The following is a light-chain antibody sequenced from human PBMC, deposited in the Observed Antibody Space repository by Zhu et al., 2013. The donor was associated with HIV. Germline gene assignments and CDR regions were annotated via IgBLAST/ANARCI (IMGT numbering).Light chain of an antibody. CDR1: QSVSSNY. CDR2: GAS. CDR3: QQYGSSPT. V-gene: IGKV3-20*01. J-gene: IGKJ3*01. Sequence: EIVLTQSPGTLSLSPGERATLSCRASQSVSSNYLAWYQQKAGQAPRLLIYGASSRATGIPDRFSGSGSGTDFTLTISRLEPEDFAVYYCQQYGSSPTFGPGTKVDIK.